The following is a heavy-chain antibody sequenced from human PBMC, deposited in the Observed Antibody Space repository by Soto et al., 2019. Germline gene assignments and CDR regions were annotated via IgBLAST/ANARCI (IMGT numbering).Heavy chain of an antibody. CDR3: ARASVRGYQYRMGV. J-gene: IGHJ6*02. CDR2: ISNDGNNK. V-gene: IGHV3-30*03. D-gene: IGHD2-2*01. CDR1: GFTFWTYA. Sequence: GGSLRLSCAASGFTFWTYAMHWVRQAPGKGLEWVALISNDGNNKYYADSVKGRFTISRDNSKNTLYLQMNSLRAEDTAVYYCARASVRGYQYRMGVWGQGSTVTVSS.